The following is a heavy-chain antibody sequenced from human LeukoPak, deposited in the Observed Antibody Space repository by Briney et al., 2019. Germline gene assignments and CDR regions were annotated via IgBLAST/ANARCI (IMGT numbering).Heavy chain of an antibody. V-gene: IGHV1-2*02. Sequence: ASVTVSCKASGYTFTVYYMHWVRQAPGQGLEWMGWINPNSGGTNYAQKFQGRVTITRDTSISTAYMELSRLRSDDTAVYYCARDSGVVVAAIGQFWFDPWGQGTLVTVSS. CDR2: INPNSGGT. D-gene: IGHD2-15*01. CDR3: ARDSGVVVAAIGQFWFDP. J-gene: IGHJ5*02. CDR1: GYTFTVYY.